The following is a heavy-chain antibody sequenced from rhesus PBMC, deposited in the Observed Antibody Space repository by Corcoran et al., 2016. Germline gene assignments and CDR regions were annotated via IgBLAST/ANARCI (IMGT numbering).Heavy chain of an antibody. CDR3: ARHGEPMFDY. CDR2: INANSGST. Sequence: QVQLQESGPGLVEPSETLSLTCTVSGASLSRNWWSWIRQPPGKGLEWIGEINANSGSTNYNPSLNSRLTISKDASKNQVSLRLSFVTAADTAIYYCARHGEPMFDYWGQGVLVTVSS. D-gene: IGHD1-44*01. CDR1: GASLSRNW. J-gene: IGHJ4*01. V-gene: IGHV4-80*01.